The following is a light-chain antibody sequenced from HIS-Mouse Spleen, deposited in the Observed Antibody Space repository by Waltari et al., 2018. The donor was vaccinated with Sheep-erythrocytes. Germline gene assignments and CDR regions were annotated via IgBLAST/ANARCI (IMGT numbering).Light chain of an antibody. V-gene: IGLV2-11*01. CDR3: CSYAGSYTVV. CDR2: DVS. CDR1: SSDVGGYNC. Sequence: QSALTQPRSVSGSPGQSVTISCTGTSSDVGGYNCVSWYPRHPGNAPKLMIYDVSKRPSGVPDRFSGSKSGNTASLTISGLQAEDEADYYCCSYAGSYTVVFGGGTKLTVL. J-gene: IGLJ2*01.